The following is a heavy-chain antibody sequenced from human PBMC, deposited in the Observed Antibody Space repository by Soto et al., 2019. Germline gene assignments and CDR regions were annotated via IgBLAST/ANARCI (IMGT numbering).Heavy chain of an antibody. D-gene: IGHD2-15*01. Sequence: GESLKISCKGSGYSFTSYWIGWVRQMPGKGLEWMGIIYPGDSDTRYSPSFQGQVTISADKSISTAYLQWSSLKASDTAMYYCARGGAKAVAVVAALPHDAFDIWGQGTMVTVSS. CDR3: ARGGAKAVAVVAALPHDAFDI. CDR1: GYSFTSYW. J-gene: IGHJ3*02. CDR2: IYPGDSDT. V-gene: IGHV5-51*01.